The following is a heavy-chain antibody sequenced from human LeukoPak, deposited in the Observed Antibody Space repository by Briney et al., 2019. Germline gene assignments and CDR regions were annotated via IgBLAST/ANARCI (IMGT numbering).Heavy chain of an antibody. CDR1: GGSISSHY. CDR3: ARGATSWVFDY. D-gene: IGHD5-12*01. Sequence: SETLSLTCTVSGGSISSHYWSWIRQPPGKGLEWIGYIYYSGGTNYNPPLKSRVTISVDTSKNQFSLKLSSVTAADTAVYYCARGATSWVFDYWGQGTLVTVSS. CDR2: IYYSGGT. V-gene: IGHV4-59*11. J-gene: IGHJ4*02.